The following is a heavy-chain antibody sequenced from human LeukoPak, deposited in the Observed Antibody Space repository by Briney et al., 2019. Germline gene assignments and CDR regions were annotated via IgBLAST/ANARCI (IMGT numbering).Heavy chain of an antibody. D-gene: IGHD3-3*01. J-gene: IGHJ4*02. V-gene: IGHV4-39*01. Sequence: SETLSLTCTVSGGSISSSSYYWGWIRQPPGKGLEWIGSIYYSGSTYYTPSLKSRVTISVDTSKNPFSLKLSSVTGADTAVYYCARYDLSYFDYWGQGSLVTVSS. CDR1: GGSISSSSYY. CDR2: IYYSGST. CDR3: ARYDLSYFDY.